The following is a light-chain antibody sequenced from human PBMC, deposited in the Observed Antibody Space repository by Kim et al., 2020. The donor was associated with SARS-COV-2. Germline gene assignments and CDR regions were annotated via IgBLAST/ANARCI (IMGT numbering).Light chain of an antibody. CDR1: EDVSDY. CDR2: DAA. CDR3: QQYDAPPFT. Sequence: GDRVNITCQASEDVSDYFNWYHQKPGEAPKVLIRDAANLESGVPSRFSRGGYGTEFSLTISSVQPEDMGTYYCQQYDAPPFTFGQGTRLEIK. V-gene: IGKV1-33*01. J-gene: IGKJ5*01.